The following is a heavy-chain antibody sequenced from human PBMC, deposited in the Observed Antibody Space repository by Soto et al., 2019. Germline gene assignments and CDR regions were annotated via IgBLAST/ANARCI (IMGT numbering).Heavy chain of an antibody. J-gene: IGHJ6*02. CDR2: IKSKTDGWTT. D-gene: IGHD1-1*01. Sequence: ESGGGLVKPGGSLRLSCAASGFTFSNAWMSWVSQAPGKGLEWVGRIKSKTDGWTTDYAAPVKGRFTISRDDSKNTLYLQMNSLKTEDTAVYYCTTDLPDDPSYYGMDVCGQGTTVTVSS. CDR1: GFTFSNAW. V-gene: IGHV3-15*01. CDR3: TTDLPDDPSYYGMDV.